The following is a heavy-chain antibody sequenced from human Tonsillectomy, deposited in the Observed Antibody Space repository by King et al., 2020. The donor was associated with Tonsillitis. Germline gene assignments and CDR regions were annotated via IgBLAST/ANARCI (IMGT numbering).Heavy chain of an antibody. Sequence: QLVQSGAEVKKPGASVKVSCKASGYTFTSYGITWVRQAPGQGLEWMGWISVYNGHTNYAQKLQGRVTMTTDTPTNTAYMELRSLRSDDTAVYYCARDPSPMVWFGPWGQGTLVTVSS. CDR3: ARDPSPMVWFGP. V-gene: IGHV1-18*01. CDR2: ISVYNGHT. J-gene: IGHJ5*02. CDR1: GYTFTSYG. D-gene: IGHD4/OR15-4a*01.